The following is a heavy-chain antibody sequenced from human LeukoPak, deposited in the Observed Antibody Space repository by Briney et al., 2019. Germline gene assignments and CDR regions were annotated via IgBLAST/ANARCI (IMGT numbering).Heavy chain of an antibody. D-gene: IGHD3-10*01. J-gene: IGHJ4*02. Sequence: SETLSLTCTVSGGSISSSSYYWGWIRQPPGKGLEWIGSIYYSGSTYYNPSLKSRVTISVDTSKNQFSLKLSSVTAADTAVYYCARMVRGACDYWGQGTLVTVSS. CDR2: IYYSGST. V-gene: IGHV4-39*07. CDR3: ARMVRGACDY. CDR1: GGSISSSSYY.